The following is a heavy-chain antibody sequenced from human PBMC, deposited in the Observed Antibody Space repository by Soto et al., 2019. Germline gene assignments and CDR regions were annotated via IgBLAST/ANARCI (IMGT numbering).Heavy chain of an antibody. CDR2: IIPILDTT. J-gene: IGHJ4*02. V-gene: IGHV1-69*06. CDR3: ARGVIRGDALFFDY. CDR1: GDVLSSYG. Sequence: QVELVQSGAEVKKPGSSVKVSCKASGDVLSSYGVGWVRQAPGQGLDWMGGIIPILDTTIYAQNFQGRITFTADTSTTTAYMELRSLRSEDTAMYFCARGVIRGDALFFDYWGQGTLVTVSS. D-gene: IGHD3-10*01.